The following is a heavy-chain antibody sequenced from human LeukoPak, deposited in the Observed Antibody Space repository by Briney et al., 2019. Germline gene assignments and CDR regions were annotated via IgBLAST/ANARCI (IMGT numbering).Heavy chain of an antibody. CDR1: GLTFSSHA. D-gene: IGHD3-10*01. CDR3: ARDGDYFASGSYYAPLDF. J-gene: IGHJ4*02. Sequence: GGSLRLSCVASGLTFSSHAMYWVRQAPGKGLEWVVVISYDGSNKYYADSVKGRFTISRDNSKNTLSLQMNSLRAEDTAVYYCARDGDYFASGSYYAPLDFWGQGTLVTVSS. V-gene: IGHV3-30-3*01. CDR2: ISYDGSNK.